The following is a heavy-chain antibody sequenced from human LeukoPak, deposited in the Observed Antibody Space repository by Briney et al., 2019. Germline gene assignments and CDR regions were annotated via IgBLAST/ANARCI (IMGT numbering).Heavy chain of an antibody. CDR2: SSPYNGNT. CDR1: GYTFTSYG. CDR3: VSGGIASIGFDS. D-gene: IGHD6-13*01. V-gene: IGHV1-18*01. Sequence: ASVKVPCKASGYTFTSYGISWVRQAPGQGLEWMGWSSPYNGNTNYAQNFQGRVTMTTDTSTNTAYMELRSPRSDDTAVYFCVSGGIASIGFDSWGQGTLVTVSS. J-gene: IGHJ4*02.